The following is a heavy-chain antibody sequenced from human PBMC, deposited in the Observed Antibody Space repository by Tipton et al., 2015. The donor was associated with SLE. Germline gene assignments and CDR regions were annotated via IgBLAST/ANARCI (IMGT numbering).Heavy chain of an antibody. CDR1: GDPINSHY. CDR3: VRGEYSSGWYGDYFAY. CDR2: VSYSGST. J-gene: IGHJ4*02. D-gene: IGHD6-19*01. Sequence: TLSLTCTVSGDPINSHYWSWVRQAPGKGLEWIGYVSYSGSTNHSPPLKSRATISIDTSKNQFYLKLNSVSAADTAVYFCVRGEYSSGWYGDYFAYWGQGTLVSVSS. V-gene: IGHV4-59*11.